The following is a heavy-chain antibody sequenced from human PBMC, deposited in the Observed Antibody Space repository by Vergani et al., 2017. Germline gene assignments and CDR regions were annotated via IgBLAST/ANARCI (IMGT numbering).Heavy chain of an antibody. Sequence: QVQLQESGPGLVKPSETLSLTCAVSGYSISSGYYWGWIRQPPGKGLEWIGSIYHSGSTYYNPSLKSRVTISVDTSKNQFSLKLSSVTAADTAVYYCARQFWVSQGVGAFETGGRGTEVSVSS. CDR3: ARQFWVSQGVGAFET. D-gene: IGHD3-16*01. J-gene: IGHJ3*02. CDR1: GYSISSGYY. V-gene: IGHV4-38-2*01. CDR2: IYHSGST.